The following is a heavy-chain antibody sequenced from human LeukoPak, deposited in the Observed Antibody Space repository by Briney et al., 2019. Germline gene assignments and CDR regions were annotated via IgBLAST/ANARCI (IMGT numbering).Heavy chain of an antibody. CDR1: GFTFSSYS. Sequence: GGSLRLSCAASGFTFSSYSMNWVRQAPGKGLEWVSSISSSSSYIYYADSVKGRFTISRDNAKNSLYLQMNSLRAADPAVYYCARNPLGGSRFKCWGQGTLVTVSS. J-gene: IGHJ4*02. D-gene: IGHD3-16*01. V-gene: IGHV3-21*01. CDR2: ISSSSSYI. CDR3: ARNPLGGSRFKC.